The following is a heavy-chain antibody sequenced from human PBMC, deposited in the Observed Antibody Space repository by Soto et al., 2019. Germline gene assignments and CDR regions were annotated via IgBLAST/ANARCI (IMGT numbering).Heavy chain of an antibody. CDR3: ARDRIAAASYYYYGMDV. D-gene: IGHD6-13*01. V-gene: IGHV4-31*03. Sequence: QVQLQESGPGLVKPSQTLSLTCTVSGGSISSGGYYWSWIRQHPGKGLEWIGYIYYSGSTYYNPSLKSRVTISVDTSKNQFSLKLSSVTVADTAVYYCARDRIAAASYYYYGMDVWGQGTTVTVSS. J-gene: IGHJ6*02. CDR1: GGSISSGGYY. CDR2: IYYSGST.